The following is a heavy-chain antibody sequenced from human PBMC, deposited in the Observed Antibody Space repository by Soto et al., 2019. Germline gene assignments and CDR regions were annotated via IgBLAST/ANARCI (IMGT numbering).Heavy chain of an antibody. Sequence: GASVKVSCKASGYTFTSYDINWVRQATGQGHEWMGWMNPNSGNTGYAQKFQGRVTMTRNTSISTAYMELSSLRSEDTAVYYCAREVPSSSSSLGFFYWGQGTLVTVSS. CDR3: AREVPSSSSSLGFFY. CDR1: GYTFTSYD. D-gene: IGHD6-6*01. J-gene: IGHJ4*02. V-gene: IGHV1-8*01. CDR2: MNPNSGNT.